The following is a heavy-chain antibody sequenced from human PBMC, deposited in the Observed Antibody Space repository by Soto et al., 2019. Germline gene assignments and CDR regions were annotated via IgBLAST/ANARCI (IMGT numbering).Heavy chain of an antibody. V-gene: IGHV4-4*02. CDR2: IYHSGST. Sequence: SETLSLTCAVSGGSISTNWWSWVRQPPGKGLEGIGEIYHSGSTNYNPSLKNQVTMSVDKSQNHLSLNLNSVTAADTAVYYCARHIAVSGTRGFDFWGQGTLVTVSS. CDR1: GGSISTNW. D-gene: IGHD6-19*01. J-gene: IGHJ4*02. CDR3: ARHIAVSGTRGFDF.